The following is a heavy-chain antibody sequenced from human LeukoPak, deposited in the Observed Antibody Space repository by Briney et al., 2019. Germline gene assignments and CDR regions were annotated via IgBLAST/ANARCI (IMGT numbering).Heavy chain of an antibody. CDR3: ANGGRRDGYNY. D-gene: IGHD5-24*01. CDR1: GFTFSNYA. V-gene: IGHV3-23*01. J-gene: IGHJ4*02. CDR2: ISGSGGTT. Sequence: GGSLGLSCAASGFTFSNYAMTWVRQAPGKGLEWVSVISGSGGTTYYADSVKGRFTISRDNSKNTVYLQMNSLRAEDTAVYYCANGGRRDGYNYWGQGTLVTVSS.